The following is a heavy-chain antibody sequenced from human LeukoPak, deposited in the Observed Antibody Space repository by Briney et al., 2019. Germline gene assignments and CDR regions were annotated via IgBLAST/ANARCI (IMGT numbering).Heavy chain of an antibody. CDR2: ISGNNDNP. D-gene: IGHD2-2*01. CDR1: GYTFSNFG. V-gene: IGHV1-18*01. J-gene: IGHJ4*02. CDR3: ARVGTSTDDY. Sequence: VASVKVSCKASGYTFSNFGISWVRQAPGQGLEWMGWISGNNDNPNYGQKFQGRLTVTTDSSTSTAYMQLRNLRSDDTAVYYCARVGTSTDDYWGQGTLVTVSS.